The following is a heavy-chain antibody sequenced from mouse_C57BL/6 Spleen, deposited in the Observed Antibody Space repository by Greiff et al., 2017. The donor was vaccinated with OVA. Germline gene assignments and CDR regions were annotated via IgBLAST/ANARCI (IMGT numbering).Heavy chain of an antibody. Sequence: QVQLQQSGAELVRPGTSVKVSCKASGYAFTNYLIEWVKQRPGQGLEWIGVINPGSGGTNYNEKFKGKATLTADKSSSTAYMQLSSLTSEDSAVYFCAREESFLTVDYWGQGTTLTVSS. J-gene: IGHJ2*01. CDR3: AREESFLTVDY. V-gene: IGHV1-54*01. CDR2: INPGSGGT. D-gene: IGHD4-1*01. CDR1: GYAFTNYL.